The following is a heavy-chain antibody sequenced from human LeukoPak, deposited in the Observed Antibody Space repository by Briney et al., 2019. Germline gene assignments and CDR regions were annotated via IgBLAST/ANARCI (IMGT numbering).Heavy chain of an antibody. J-gene: IGHJ4*02. Sequence: ASVRGSCKASGYTSTKSGINWVRHAPGQGLEWMGWISGNNDNPNYGQKFQGRFTVTTDSSTNTAYMELRNLRFDDTAVYYCARDGTSMDDYWGEGTLVTVSS. CDR1: GYTSTKSG. CDR3: ARDGTSMDDY. CDR2: ISGNNDNP. D-gene: IGHD1-26*01. V-gene: IGHV1-18*01.